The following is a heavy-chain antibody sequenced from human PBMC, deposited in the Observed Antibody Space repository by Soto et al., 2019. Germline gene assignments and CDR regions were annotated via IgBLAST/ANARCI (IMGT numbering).Heavy chain of an antibody. CDR3: ARNMDYYYGPGSGNGHGS. J-gene: IGHJ6*02. CDR2: INPKFGDT. Sequence: QVQLVQSGAEMKEPGDSVRVSCEASGYTFTSYYIHWVRQAPGQGLEWMGWINPKFGDTTYAQDFQGRVSMTRDMSISTVYMELSRLTSDDTAIYYCARNMDYYYGPGSGNGHGSWGQGTTVTVFS. CDR1: GYTFTSYY. D-gene: IGHD3-10*01. V-gene: IGHV1-2*02.